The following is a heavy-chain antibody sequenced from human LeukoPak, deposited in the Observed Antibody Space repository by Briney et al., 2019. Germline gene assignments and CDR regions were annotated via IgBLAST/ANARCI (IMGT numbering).Heavy chain of an antibody. J-gene: IGHJ4*02. CDR3: ASSPRSGWYYFDY. CDR2: INHSGST. D-gene: IGHD6-19*01. Sequence: PSETLSLTCAVYGGSFSGYYWSWIRQPPGKGLEWIGEINHSGSTNYNPSLKSRVTISVDTSKNQFSLKLSSVTAADTAVYYCASSPRSGWYYFDYWGQGTLVTVSS. CDR1: GGSFSGYY. V-gene: IGHV4-34*01.